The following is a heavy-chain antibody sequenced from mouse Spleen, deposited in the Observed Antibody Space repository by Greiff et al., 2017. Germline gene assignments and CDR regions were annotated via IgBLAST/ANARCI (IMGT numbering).Heavy chain of an antibody. V-gene: IGHV14-2*01. J-gene: IGHJ3*01. D-gene: IGHD2-4*01. CDR1: GFNIKDYY. CDR2: IDPEDGET. Sequence: VQLQQSGAELVKPGASVKLSCTASGFNIKDYYMHWVKQRTEQGLEWIGRIDPEDGETKYAPKFQGKATITADTSSNTAYMQLSSLTSEDSAVYYCARAYMITTGTPLFAYWGQGTLVTVSA. CDR3: ARAYMITTGTPLFAY.